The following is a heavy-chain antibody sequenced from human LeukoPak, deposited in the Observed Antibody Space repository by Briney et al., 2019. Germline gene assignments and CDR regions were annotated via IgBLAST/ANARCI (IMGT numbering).Heavy chain of an antibody. CDR1: GGSISSYY. J-gene: IGHJ5*02. CDR3: ARGGSGSDWFDP. Sequence: SETLSLTCTVSGGSISSYYWSWIRQPPGKGLEWIGYIYYSGSTNYNPSLKSRVTISVDTSKNQFSLKLSYVTAADTAVYYCARGGSGSDWFDPWGQGTLVTVSS. D-gene: IGHD1-26*01. CDR2: IYYSGST. V-gene: IGHV4-59*01.